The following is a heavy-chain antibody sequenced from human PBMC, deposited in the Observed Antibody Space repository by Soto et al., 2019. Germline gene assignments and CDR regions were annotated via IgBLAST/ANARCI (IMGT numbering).Heavy chain of an antibody. D-gene: IGHD2-2*01. V-gene: IGHV1-18*01. CDR2: ISAYNGNT. CDR3: AREYCSSTSCYVYRYYYYMDV. Sequence: EASVKVSCKASGYTFTGYGASWVRQAPGQGLEWMGWISAYNGNTNYAQKLQGRVTMTTDTSTSTAYMELRSLRSDDTAVYYCAREYCSSTSCYVYRYYYYMDVWGKGTTVTVS. CDR1: GYTFTGYG. J-gene: IGHJ6*03.